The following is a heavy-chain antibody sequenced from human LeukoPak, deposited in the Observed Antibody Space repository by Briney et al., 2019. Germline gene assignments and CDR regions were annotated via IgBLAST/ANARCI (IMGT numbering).Heavy chain of an antibody. CDR2: IYYSGST. D-gene: IGHD3-22*01. J-gene: IGHJ1*01. V-gene: IGHV4-39*01. CDR3: ARHAPYYDSSGSTLGHFQH. Sequence: PSETLSLTCIVSGGSISSSSYYWAWLRQPPGKGLEWIGSIYYSGSTYYNPSLKSRVTISVDTSKNQFSLKLSSVTAADTAVFYCARHAPYYDSSGSTLGHFQHWGQGTLVTVSS. CDR1: GGSISSSSYY.